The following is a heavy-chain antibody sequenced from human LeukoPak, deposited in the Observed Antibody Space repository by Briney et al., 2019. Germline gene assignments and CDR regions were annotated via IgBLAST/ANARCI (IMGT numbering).Heavy chain of an antibody. CDR2: IYTSGST. CDR3: ARGSYYYDSSGYYYDAFDI. CDR1: GGSISSYY. J-gene: IGHJ3*02. V-gene: IGHV4-4*07. Sequence: PSETLSLTCTVSGGSISSYYWSWIRQPAGKGLEWIGRIYTSGSTNYNPSLMSRVTMSVDTSKNQFSLKLSSVTAADTAVYYCARGSYYYDSSGYYYDAFDIWGQGTMVTVSS. D-gene: IGHD3-22*01.